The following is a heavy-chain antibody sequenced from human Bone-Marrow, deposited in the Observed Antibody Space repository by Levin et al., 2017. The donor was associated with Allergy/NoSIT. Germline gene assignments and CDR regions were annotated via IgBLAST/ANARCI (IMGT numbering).Heavy chain of an antibody. V-gene: IGHV4-59*08. CDR3: ARQAVPAAMNGFDS. D-gene: IGHD2-2*01. CDR2: IYYSGST. Sequence: SQTLSLTCTVSGASISSFYWSWIRQPPGKGLEWIGYIYYSGSTNYSPSLTSRVSMSADMSRNQVYLTMSSVTAADTAVYYCARQAVPAAMNGFDSWGQGTLVTVSS. J-gene: IGHJ5*01. CDR1: GASISSFY.